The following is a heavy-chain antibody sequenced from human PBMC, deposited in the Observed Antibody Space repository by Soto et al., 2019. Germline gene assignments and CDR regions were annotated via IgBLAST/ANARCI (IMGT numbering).Heavy chain of an antibody. CDR3: AAGNGFFSGSGHDWFDP. D-gene: IGHD3-10*01. J-gene: IGHJ5*02. Sequence: GASVKVSCKASGGTFSSYTISWVRQAPGQGLEWMGRIIPILGVANYAQKFQGRVTITADKSTNTAYMDLTSLISEDTAVYYCAAGNGFFSGSGHDWFDPWGQGTLVTVSS. V-gene: IGHV1-69*02. CDR2: IIPILGVA. CDR1: GGTFSSYT.